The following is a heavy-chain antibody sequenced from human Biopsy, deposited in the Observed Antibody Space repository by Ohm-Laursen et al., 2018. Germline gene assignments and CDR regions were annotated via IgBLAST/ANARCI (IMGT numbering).Heavy chain of an antibody. CDR1: GDSISASTTSY. V-gene: IGHV4-39*01. CDR3: ARHPTGFWFDP. Sequence: TLSLTCSVSGDSISASTTSYWAWLRQPPGKGLEWIGSIYNSETTFYNPSLKSRVAISVDTSTNQFSLTVSSVTAADTALYYCARHPTGFWFDPWGHGTLVTVSS. CDR2: IYNSETT. J-gene: IGHJ5*02.